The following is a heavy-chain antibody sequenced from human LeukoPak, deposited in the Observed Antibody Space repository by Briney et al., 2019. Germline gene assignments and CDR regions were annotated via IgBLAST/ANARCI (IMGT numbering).Heavy chain of an antibody. V-gene: IGHV3-30*02. J-gene: IGHJ6*03. Sequence: PGGSLRLSCAASGFTFRSYGMHWVRQATGKGLEWVAFIRYDETDKYYADSVKGRFTISRDNSKNTLYLQMSSLRAEDTAVYYCAKATNYYYMDVWGKGTTVTGSS. CDR2: IRYDETDK. CDR1: GFTFRSYG. CDR3: AKATNYYYMDV.